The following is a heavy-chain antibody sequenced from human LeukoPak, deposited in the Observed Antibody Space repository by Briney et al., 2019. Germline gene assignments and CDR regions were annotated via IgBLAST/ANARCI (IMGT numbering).Heavy chain of an antibody. CDR3: ARDFELQRNCSGGTCPVGYMDV. CDR2: IWFDGSNK. Sequence: GGSLRLSCAASGFTFSNYGMHWVRQAPGKGLEWGSVIWFDGSNKYYVDSVKGRFTISRDNSKNTLYLQMHSLRAEDTAVYYCARDFELQRNCSGGTCPVGYMDVWGKGTTVAVSS. CDR1: GFTFSNYG. D-gene: IGHD2-15*01. V-gene: IGHV3-33*01. J-gene: IGHJ6*03.